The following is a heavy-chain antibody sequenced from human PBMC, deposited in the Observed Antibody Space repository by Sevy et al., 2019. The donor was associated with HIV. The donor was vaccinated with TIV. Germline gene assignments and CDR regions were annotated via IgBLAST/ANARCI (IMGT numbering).Heavy chain of an antibody. CDR1: GGSISSYY. CDR2: IYYSGST. CDR3: ARTPDGAAFDI. J-gene: IGHJ3*02. Sequence: SETLSLTCTVSGGSISSYYWSWIRQPPGKGLEWIGYIYYSGSTNYNPSLKSRVTISVDTSKNQFSLKLSSVTAADTAVYCCARTPDGAAFDIWGQGTMVTVSS. V-gene: IGHV4-59*13.